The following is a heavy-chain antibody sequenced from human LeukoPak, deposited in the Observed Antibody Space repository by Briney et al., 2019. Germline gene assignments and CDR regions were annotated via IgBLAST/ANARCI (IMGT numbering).Heavy chain of an antibody. D-gene: IGHD1-1*01. V-gene: IGHV3-7*01. Sequence: PGGSLRLSCAASGFTFSDYWMSWVRQAPGKGPEWVANIKKDGSEEHYVYSVKCRFTVSRDNAKNSLFLQMNSLRVEDTAVYYCATYDNWVAGDVWGQGTSVSVSS. CDR2: IKKDGSEE. CDR1: GFTFSDYW. CDR3: ATYDNWVAGDV. J-gene: IGHJ6*02.